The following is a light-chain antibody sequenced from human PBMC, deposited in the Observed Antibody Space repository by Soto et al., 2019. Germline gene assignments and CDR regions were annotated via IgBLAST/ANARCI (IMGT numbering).Light chain of an antibody. CDR1: SSDVGGYNY. V-gene: IGLV2-8*01. CDR3: QSYDASLRGAGV. CDR2: EVN. Sequence: QSVLTQPPSASGSPGQSVAISCTGTSSDVGGYNYVSWYQQHPGKAPKLMIYEVNKRPSGVPDRFSGSKSGTSASLTITGLQAEDEADYYCQSYDASLRGAGVFGTGTKVTVL. J-gene: IGLJ1*01.